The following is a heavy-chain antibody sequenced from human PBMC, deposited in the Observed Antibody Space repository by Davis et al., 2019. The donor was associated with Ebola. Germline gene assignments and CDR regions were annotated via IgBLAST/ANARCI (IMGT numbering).Heavy chain of an antibody. CDR3: ARDLRSGMDV. Sequence: SVKVSCKASGYTFISYYMHCVRQAPGQGLEWMGIINPSGGSTSYAQKFQGRVTMTRDTSTSTVYMELSSLRSEDTAVYYCARDLRSGMDVWGQGTTVTVSS. V-gene: IGHV1-46*01. CDR2: INPSGGST. CDR1: GYTFISYY. J-gene: IGHJ6*02.